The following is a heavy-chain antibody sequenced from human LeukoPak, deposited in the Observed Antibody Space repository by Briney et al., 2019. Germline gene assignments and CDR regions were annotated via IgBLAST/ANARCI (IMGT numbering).Heavy chain of an antibody. Sequence: GGSLRLSCAASGFTLSSYSMNWVRQAPGKGLEWVSFIRSSSSYIYYADSVKGRFTISRDNAKNSLYLQMNSLRAEDTAVYYCARDLNVNYDFWSGHSWGYWGQGTLVTVSS. CDR2: IRSSSSYI. V-gene: IGHV3-21*05. J-gene: IGHJ4*02. CDR3: ARDLNVNYDFWSGHSWGY. D-gene: IGHD3-3*01. CDR1: GFTLSSYS.